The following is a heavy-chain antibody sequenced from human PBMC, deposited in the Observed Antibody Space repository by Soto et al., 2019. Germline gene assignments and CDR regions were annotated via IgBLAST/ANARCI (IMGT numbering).Heavy chain of an antibody. D-gene: IGHD3-22*01. CDR2: ISGSGGTT. Sequence: HPGGSLRLSCEGSGFSFSSYAMSWVRQAPGKGLEWVSTISGSGGTTYYAGSVKGRFTISRDKSKNTLYLEMNSLRAEDTAVYYCAKASDYYYDSSGYSYWGQGTLVTVSS. CDR1: GFSFSSYA. CDR3: AKASDYYYDSSGYSY. J-gene: IGHJ4*02. V-gene: IGHV3-23*01.